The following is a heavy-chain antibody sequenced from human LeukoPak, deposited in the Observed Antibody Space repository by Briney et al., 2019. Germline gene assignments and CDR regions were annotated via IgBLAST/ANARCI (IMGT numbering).Heavy chain of an antibody. CDR3: ASPNYDSSGYYHGLDAFDI. Sequence: SETLSLTCTVSGGSISSSSYYWGWIRQPPGKGLEWIGSIYYNGSTYYNPSLKSRVPISVDTSKNQFSLKLSSVTAADTAVYYCASPNYDSSGYYHGLDAFDIWGQGTMVTVSS. CDR2: IYYNGST. V-gene: IGHV4-39*01. D-gene: IGHD3-22*01. CDR1: GGSISSSSYY. J-gene: IGHJ3*02.